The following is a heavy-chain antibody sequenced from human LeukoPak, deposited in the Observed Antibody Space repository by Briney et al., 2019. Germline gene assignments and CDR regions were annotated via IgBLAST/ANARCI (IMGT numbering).Heavy chain of an antibody. Sequence: GGSLRLSCAASGFTFSTYAMSWVRRAPGKGLEWVSAISGGGGSTYYADSVKGRSTISRDNSKNTLYLQMNSLRAEDTAVYYCAKVPSGRYCSGGSCYFDYWGQGTLVTVSS. J-gene: IGHJ4*02. CDR1: GFTFSTYA. D-gene: IGHD2-15*01. V-gene: IGHV3-23*01. CDR3: AKVPSGRYCSGGSCYFDY. CDR2: ISGGGGST.